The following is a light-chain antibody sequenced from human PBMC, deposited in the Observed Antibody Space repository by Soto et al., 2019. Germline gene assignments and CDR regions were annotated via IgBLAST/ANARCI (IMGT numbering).Light chain of an antibody. CDR1: SSDVGDYNY. CDR2: DVS. Sequence: QSALTQPASVSGSPGQSITISCTGTSSDVGDYNYVSWYQQHPGKAPNLLIYDVSNRPSGVPNRFSGSKSGNTASLTISGLQAEDESDYYCSSYTSSSTLYVFGTGTKLTVL. V-gene: IGLV2-14*01. J-gene: IGLJ1*01. CDR3: SSYTSSSTLYV.